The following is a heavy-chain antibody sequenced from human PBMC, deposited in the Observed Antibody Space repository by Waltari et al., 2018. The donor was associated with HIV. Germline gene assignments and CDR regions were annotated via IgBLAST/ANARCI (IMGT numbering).Heavy chain of an antibody. V-gene: IGHV4-39*01. CDR2: IYYSGST. CDR3: ARPIVVGALGYGMDV. CDR1: GGSISSSSYY. D-gene: IGHD2-2*01. Sequence: QLQLQESGPGLVKPSETLSLTCTVSGGSISSSSYYWGWIRQPPGKGLEWIGSIYYSGSTYYNPSRKSRVTISVDTSKNQFSLKLSSVTAADTAVYYCARPIVVGALGYGMDVWGQGTTVTVSS. J-gene: IGHJ6*02.